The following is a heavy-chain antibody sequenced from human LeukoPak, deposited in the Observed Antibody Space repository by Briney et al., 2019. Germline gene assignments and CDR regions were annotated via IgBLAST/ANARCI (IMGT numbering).Heavy chain of an antibody. CDR2: IGWNSGTI. Sequence: PGGSLRLSCAASGFNFDEYAMHWVRQAPGKGLEWVSGIGWNSGTIGYADSVKGRFTISRDNAKNSLYLQMNNLRAEDTALYYCAKAYESRGYYQFDYWGQGTLVTVSS. CDR1: GFNFDEYA. CDR3: AKAYESRGYYQFDY. J-gene: IGHJ4*02. V-gene: IGHV3-9*01. D-gene: IGHD3-22*01.